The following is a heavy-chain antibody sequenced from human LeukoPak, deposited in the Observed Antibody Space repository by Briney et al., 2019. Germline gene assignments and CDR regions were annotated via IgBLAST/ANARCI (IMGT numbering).Heavy chain of an antibody. CDR2: ISYDGSNT. CDR1: GFTFSSYG. V-gene: IGHV3-30*03. D-gene: IGHD6-13*01. CDR3: AGDTHSSSWYDH. Sequence: GGSLRLSCAASGFTFSSYGMHWVRQAPGKGLEWVAVISYDGSNTYYADSVKGRFTISRDSSRNTLYLQMNSLRVEDSAVYYCAGDTHSSSWYDHWGQGTLVTVSS. J-gene: IGHJ5*02.